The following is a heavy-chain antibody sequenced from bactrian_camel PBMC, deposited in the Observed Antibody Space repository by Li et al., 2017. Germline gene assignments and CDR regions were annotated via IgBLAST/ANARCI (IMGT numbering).Heavy chain of an antibody. V-gene: IGHV3-2*01. Sequence: VQLVESGGGLVQPGGSLRLSCAASTGIYSIYYIAWVRQAPGKGLEWVSSFYTGNGSTYHPDSVKGRFTTTKDSAANTFYLRMNSLKPEDTGVYYCVRDLLEKTVVAGNSPFGYWGQGTQVTVS. CDR1: TGIYSIYY. CDR2: FYTGNGST. CDR3: VRDLLEKTVVAGNSPFGY. D-gene: IGHD6*01. J-gene: IGHJ6*01.